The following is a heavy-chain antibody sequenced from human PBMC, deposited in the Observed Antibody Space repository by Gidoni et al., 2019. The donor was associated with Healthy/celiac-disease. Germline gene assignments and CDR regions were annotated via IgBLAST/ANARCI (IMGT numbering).Heavy chain of an antibody. Sequence: QVQLQESGPGLVKPSETLSLTCTVSGGSISSYYWSWIRQPPGKGLEWIGYIYYRGSTNYNPSLKSRVTISVDTAKNQFSLKLSSVTAADTAVYYCARGVTKYQLLAGGHWFDPWGQGTLVTVSS. D-gene: IGHD2-2*01. CDR3: ARGVTKYQLLAGGHWFDP. J-gene: IGHJ5*02. V-gene: IGHV4-59*01. CDR2: IYYRGST. CDR1: GGSISSYY.